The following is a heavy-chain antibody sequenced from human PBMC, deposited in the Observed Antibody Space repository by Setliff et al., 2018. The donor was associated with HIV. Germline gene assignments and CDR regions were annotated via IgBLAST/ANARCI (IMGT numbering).Heavy chain of an antibody. V-gene: IGHV1-69*05. D-gene: IGHD6-19*01. J-gene: IGHJ6*02. CDR3: ARVAHSSSYHYYGMDV. CDR1: GGTFSSYG. CDR2: IIPMFGTG. Sequence: SVKVSCKASGGTFSSYGISWVRQAPGQGLEWMGAIIPMFGTGFYAQKIQGRVTITTDESRTTSYMELSSLRFEDTAVYFCARVAHSSSYHYYGMDVWGQGTTVTVSS.